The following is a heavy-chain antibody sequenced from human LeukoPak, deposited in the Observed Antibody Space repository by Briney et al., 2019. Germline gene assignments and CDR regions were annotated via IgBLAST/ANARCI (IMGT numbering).Heavy chain of an antibody. CDR2: INHSGST. V-gene: IGHV4-34*03. Sequence: RHSETLSLTCAVYGGSFSGYYWSWIRQPPGKGLEWIGEINHSGSTNYNPSLKSRVTISVDTSKNQFSLKLSSVTAADTAVYYCANWGDAFDIWGQGTMVTVSS. CDR1: GGSFSGYY. J-gene: IGHJ3*02. CDR3: ANWGDAFDI. D-gene: IGHD7-27*01.